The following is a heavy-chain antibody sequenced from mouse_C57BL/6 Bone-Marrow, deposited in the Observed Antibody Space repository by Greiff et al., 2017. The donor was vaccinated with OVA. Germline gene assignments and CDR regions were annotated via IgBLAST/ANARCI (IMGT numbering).Heavy chain of an antibody. J-gene: IGHJ2*01. CDR1: GFTFSDYY. V-gene: IGHV5-12*01. Sequence: EVNLVESGGGLVQPGGSLKLSCAASGFTFSDYYMYWVRQTPEKRLEWVAYISNGGGSTYYPDTVKGRFTISRDNAKNTLYLQMSRLKSEDTAMYYCARHVKGYFDYWGQGTTLTVSS. CDR2: ISNGGGST. CDR3: ARHVKGYFDY.